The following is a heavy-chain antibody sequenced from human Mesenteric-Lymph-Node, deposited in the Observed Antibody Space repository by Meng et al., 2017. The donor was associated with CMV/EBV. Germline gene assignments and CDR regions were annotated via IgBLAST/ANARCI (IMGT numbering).Heavy chain of an antibody. CDR1: GFTLSSYA. J-gene: IGHJ4*02. CDR2: ISGSGGST. CDR3: AKDVAAAGTGYYFDY. D-gene: IGHD6-13*01. Sequence: GESLKISCAASGFTLSSYAMSWVRQAPGKGLEWVSAISGSGGSTDYADSVKGRFTISRDNSKNTLYLQMNSLRAEDTAVYYCAKDVAAAGTGYYFDYWGQGTLVTVSS. V-gene: IGHV3-23*01.